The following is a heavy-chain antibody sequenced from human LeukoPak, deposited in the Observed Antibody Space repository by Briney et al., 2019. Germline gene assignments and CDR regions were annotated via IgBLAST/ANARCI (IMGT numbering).Heavy chain of an antibody. V-gene: IGHV3-33*01. CDR3: ARELGRVGAFDI. CDR2: IWYDGSNK. Sequence: GGFLRLSCAASGFTFSSYGMHWVRQAPGKELEWVAVIWYDGSNKYYADSVKGRFIISRDNSKNTLYLQMNSLRAEDTAVYYCARELGRVGAFDIWGQGTMVTVSS. D-gene: IGHD1-26*01. J-gene: IGHJ3*02. CDR1: GFTFSSYG.